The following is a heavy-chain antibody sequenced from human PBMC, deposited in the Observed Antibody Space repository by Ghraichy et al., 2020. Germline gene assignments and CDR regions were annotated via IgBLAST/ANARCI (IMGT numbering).Heavy chain of an antibody. D-gene: IGHD6-13*01. V-gene: IGHV4-61*01. Sequence: SETLSLTCTVSGGSVSSGSYYWSWIRQPPGKGLEWIGYIYYSGSTNYNPSLKSRVTISVDTSKNQFSLKLSSVTAADTAVYYCARAGGSGIAAAGHFDYWGQGTLVTVSS. J-gene: IGHJ4*02. CDR3: ARAGGSGIAAAGHFDY. CDR2: IYYSGST. CDR1: GGSVSSGSYY.